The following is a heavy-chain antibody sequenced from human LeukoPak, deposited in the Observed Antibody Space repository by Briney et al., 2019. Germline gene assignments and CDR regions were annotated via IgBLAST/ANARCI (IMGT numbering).Heavy chain of an antibody. CDR1: GYTFTSYY. D-gene: IGHD5-12*01. J-gene: IGHJ4*02. CDR3: ARDDFERGYSGYDHLNFDY. V-gene: IGHV1-46*01. CDR2: INPSGGST. Sequence: GASVKVSCKASGYTFTSYYMHWVRQAPGQGLEWMGIINPSGGSTSYAQKFQGRVTITADKSTSTAYMELSSLRSEDTAVYYCARDDFERGYSGYDHLNFDYWGQGTLVTVSS.